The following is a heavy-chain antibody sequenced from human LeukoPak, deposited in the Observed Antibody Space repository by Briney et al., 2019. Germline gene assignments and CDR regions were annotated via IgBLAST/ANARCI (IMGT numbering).Heavy chain of an antibody. CDR3: ARVSSTMIVVSTPFDY. CDR1: GFTFSGFW. CDR2: ISFDGSDA. V-gene: IGHV3-74*01. Sequence: GGSLRLSCAASGFTFSGFWMHWVRQAPGKGLVWVSCISFDGSDATYADSVKGRFTTSRDNAKNSLYLQMNSLRAEDTAVYYCARVSSTMIVVSTPFDYWGQGTLVTVSS. J-gene: IGHJ4*02. D-gene: IGHD3-22*01.